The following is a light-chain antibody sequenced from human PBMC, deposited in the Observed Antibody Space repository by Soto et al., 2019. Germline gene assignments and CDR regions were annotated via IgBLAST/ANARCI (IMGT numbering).Light chain of an antibody. CDR1: QSVSSSD. J-gene: IGKJ5*01. CDR3: QQYVSSAEIT. Sequence: EIVLTQSPGTLSLSPAERATLSCWASQSVSSSDLAWYQQKPGQGPRLLIYGASSRATGIPDRFSGSGSGTDFTLTISRLEPEDFAVYYCQQYVSSAEITFGQGTRLEIK. V-gene: IGKV3-20*01. CDR2: GAS.